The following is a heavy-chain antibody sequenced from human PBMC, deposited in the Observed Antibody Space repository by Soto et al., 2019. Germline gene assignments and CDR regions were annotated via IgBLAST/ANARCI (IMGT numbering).Heavy chain of an antibody. Sequence: QVQLVESGGGVVQPGRSLRLSCAASGFTFSSYGMHWVRQAPGKGLEWVAVIWYDGSNKYYADSVKGRFTISRDNSKNTLYLQMNSLRAEDTAVYYCARSTLYCSSTSCTNWFDTWGQGTLVTVSS. V-gene: IGHV3-33*01. CDR3: ARSTLYCSSTSCTNWFDT. J-gene: IGHJ5*02. CDR2: IWYDGSNK. D-gene: IGHD2-2*01. CDR1: GFTFSSYG.